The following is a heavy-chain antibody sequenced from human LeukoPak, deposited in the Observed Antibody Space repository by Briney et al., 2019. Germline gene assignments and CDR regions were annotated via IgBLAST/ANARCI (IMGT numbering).Heavy chain of an antibody. Sequence: GGSLRLSCAASAFTFRSYAMIWVRQAPGKGLEWVSGISGSGGSTYYSDSANGRFTISRDNSNNTLYLQMNSLRAEDTAVYYCAKGAASRGYTYVANWGEGTLVTVSS. V-gene: IGHV3-23*01. CDR3: AKGAASRGYTYVAN. CDR1: AFTFRSYA. CDR2: ISGSGGST. J-gene: IGHJ4*02. D-gene: IGHD5-18*01.